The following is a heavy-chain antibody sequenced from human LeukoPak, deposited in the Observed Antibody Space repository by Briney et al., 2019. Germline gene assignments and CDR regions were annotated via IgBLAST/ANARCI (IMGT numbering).Heavy chain of an antibody. D-gene: IGHD3-22*01. J-gene: IGHJ4*02. Sequence: SEALSLTCTVSGGSISTNYWSWIRQPAGKGLEWIGRIYNSGNTNYSPSLESRVTMSADTSKNQFSLKLSSLTAADTAVYYCARGTFDSSGYYLFDYWGQGTLVTVSS. CDR3: ARGTFDSSGYYLFDY. CDR2: IYNSGNT. V-gene: IGHV4-4*07. CDR1: GGSISTNY.